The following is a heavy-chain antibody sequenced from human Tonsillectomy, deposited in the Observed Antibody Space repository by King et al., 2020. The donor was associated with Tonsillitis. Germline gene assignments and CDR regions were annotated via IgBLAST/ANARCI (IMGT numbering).Heavy chain of an antibody. CDR3: ARCRPYGDYCDY. J-gene: IGHJ4*02. CDR2: INPTGAT. Sequence: VQLQESGPGLVKPSQTLSLTCTVSGGSISSGDYYWISIRQPAGGGLEWMGRINPTGATSYNPSIKSRVTMSLDTSKNQFSLKMTAVTATDTAVYYCARCRPYGDYCDYWGQGTLVTVSS. CDR1: GGSISSGDYY. D-gene: IGHD4-17*01. V-gene: IGHV4-61*02.